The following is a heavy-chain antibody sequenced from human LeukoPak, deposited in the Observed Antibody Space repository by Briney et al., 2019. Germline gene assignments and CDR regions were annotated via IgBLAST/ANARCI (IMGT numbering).Heavy chain of an antibody. J-gene: IGHJ1*01. CDR2: INPNSGGT. CDR3: ARVPVSRYFDWPPQRYFQH. CDR1: GYTFTGYY. D-gene: IGHD3-9*01. V-gene: IGHV1-2*02. Sequence: ASVKVSCKASGYTFTGYYMHWVRQAPGQGLEWMGWINPNSGGTNYAQKFQGRVTMTRNTSISTAYMELSSLRSEDTAVYYCARVPVSRYFDWPPQRYFQHWGQGTLVTVSS.